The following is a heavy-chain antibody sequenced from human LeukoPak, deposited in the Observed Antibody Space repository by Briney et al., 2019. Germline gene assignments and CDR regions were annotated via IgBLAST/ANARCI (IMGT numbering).Heavy chain of an antibody. CDR3: ARDVGASGSYYYYYYYMDV. CDR1: GYTFTGYY. Sequence: ASVKVSCKASGYTFTGYYMHWVRQAPGQGLEWMGWINPNSGGTNYAQKFQGRVTMTRDTSISTAYMELSRLRSDDTAVYYCARDVGASGSYYYYYYYMDVWGKGTTVTISS. J-gene: IGHJ6*03. CDR2: INPNSGGT. V-gene: IGHV1-2*02. D-gene: IGHD1-26*01.